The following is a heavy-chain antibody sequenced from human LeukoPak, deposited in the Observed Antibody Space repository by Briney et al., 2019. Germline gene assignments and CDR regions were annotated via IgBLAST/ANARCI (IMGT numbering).Heavy chain of an antibody. Sequence: GGSLRLSCAASGFTFSTYGMTWVRQAPGKGLEWVSAISGSGGSTYYADSVKGRFTISRDNSKNTLYLQMNSLRAEDTALYYCAKTGGIAAAHWGQGTLVTVSS. D-gene: IGHD6-13*01. CDR2: ISGSGGST. V-gene: IGHV3-23*01. CDR3: AKTGGIAAAH. J-gene: IGHJ4*02. CDR1: GFTFSTYG.